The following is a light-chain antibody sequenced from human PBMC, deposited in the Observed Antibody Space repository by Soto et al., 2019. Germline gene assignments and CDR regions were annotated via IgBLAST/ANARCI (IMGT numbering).Light chain of an antibody. J-gene: IGLJ2*01. Sequence: QSALTQPASVSGSPGQWITISCTGTSSDIGDYSYVSWYQQHPGKAPKLIIYNASNRPSGVSNRFSGSKSGNTASLTISGLQAEDEADYYCCSYTSSSTLVVFGGGTKLTVL. CDR2: NAS. CDR3: CSYTSSSTLVV. CDR1: SSDIGDYSY. V-gene: IGLV2-14*01.